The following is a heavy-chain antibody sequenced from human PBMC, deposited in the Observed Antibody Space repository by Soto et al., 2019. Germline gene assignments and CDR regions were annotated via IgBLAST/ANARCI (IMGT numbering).Heavy chain of an antibody. CDR1: GFTFSSYG. Sequence: QVQLVESGGGVVQPGRSLRLSCAASGFTFSSYGMHWVRQAPGKGLEWVAVISYDGSNKDYADSVKGRFTISRDNSKNTLDLQMNSLRAEDTAVYYCAKARTVAVVAAAFAYWGQGTLVTVSS. CDR3: AKARTVAVVAAAFAY. CDR2: ISYDGSNK. D-gene: IGHD2-15*01. V-gene: IGHV3-30*18. J-gene: IGHJ4*02.